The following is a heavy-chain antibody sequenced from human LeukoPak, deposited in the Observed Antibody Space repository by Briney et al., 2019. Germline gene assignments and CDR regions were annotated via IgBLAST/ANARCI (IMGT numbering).Heavy chain of an antibody. V-gene: IGHV3-20*04. D-gene: IGHD2-15*01. CDR3: ASSLNCSGGSCYGNYYYYMDV. CDR2: INWNGGST. J-gene: IGHJ6*03. CDR1: GFTFSSYG. Sequence: GGSLRLSCAASGFTFSSYGMSWVRQAPGKGLEWVSGINWNGGSTGYADSVKGRFTISRDNAKNSLYLQMNSLRAEDTALYYCASSLNCSGGSCYGNYYYYMDVWGKGTTVTVSS.